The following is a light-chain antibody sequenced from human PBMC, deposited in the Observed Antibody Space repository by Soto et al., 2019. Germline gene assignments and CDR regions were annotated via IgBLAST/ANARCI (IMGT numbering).Light chain of an antibody. V-gene: IGLV2-14*01. J-gene: IGLJ3*02. Sequence: QSALTQPASVSGSPGQSITISCTGTSSDVGGYDYVSWYQQHPGKAPKLLIYEVSNRPSGASNRFSGSKSGNTASLTISGLQAEDEAYYYCGSYTISSTLVFGGGTKVTVL. CDR1: SSDVGGYDY. CDR3: GSYTISSTLV. CDR2: EVS.